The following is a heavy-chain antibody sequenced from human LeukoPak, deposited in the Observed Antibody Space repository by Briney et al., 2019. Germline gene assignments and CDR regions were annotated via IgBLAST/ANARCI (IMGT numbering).Heavy chain of an antibody. CDR1: GFSFGSYA. Sequence: GGSLSLSCTASGFSFGSYAMSWVRQAPGEGPEGGGVIRSRAYYGTTKYTASVKGRFTISRDDSKSNAHFQMNSQKTEDAAVYFCSRDFSDSSAYSAFDIWGQGTMVTVSS. D-gene: IGHD3-22*01. V-gene: IGHV3-49*04. CDR2: IRSRAYYGTT. CDR3: SRDFSDSSAYSAFDI. J-gene: IGHJ3*02.